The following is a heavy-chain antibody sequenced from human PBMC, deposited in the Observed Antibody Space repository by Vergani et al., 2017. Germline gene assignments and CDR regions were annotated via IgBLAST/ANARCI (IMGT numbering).Heavy chain of an antibody. CDR1: GFTFDDYG. J-gene: IGHJ3*02. D-gene: IGHD2-15*01. CDR3: AKVDILGAFDI. Sequence: VQLVESGGGVVQPGRSLRLSCAASGFTFDDYGMSWVRQAPGKGLEWVSGINWNGGSTGYADSVKGRFTISRDNAKNSLYLQMNSLKTEDTALYYCAKVDILGAFDIWGQGTMVTVSS. CDR2: INWNGGST. V-gene: IGHV3-20*04.